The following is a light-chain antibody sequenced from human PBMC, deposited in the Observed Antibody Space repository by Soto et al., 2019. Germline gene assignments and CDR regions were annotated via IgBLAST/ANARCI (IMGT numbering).Light chain of an antibody. Sequence: QSVLTQPASVSGSPGQSITISCTGTSSDVGDYNYVSWYQQHPGKAPKLMIYEVSNRPSGVSNRFSGSKSGNTASLTISGLQAEDEADYYCSSYTSTLEVFGTGTKVT. V-gene: IGLV2-14*01. CDR3: SSYTSTLEV. CDR1: SSDVGDYNY. CDR2: EVS. J-gene: IGLJ1*01.